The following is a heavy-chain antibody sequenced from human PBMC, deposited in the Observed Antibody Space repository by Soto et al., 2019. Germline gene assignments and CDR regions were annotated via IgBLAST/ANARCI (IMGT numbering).Heavy chain of an antibody. Sequence: QVQLVESGGGVVQPGTSRRLSCVGSGFTFRSYVIHWVRQAPGKGLEWVALTSYDGSNKDYGDSVKGRFTISRDNSRNTVDLEMDSLRREYTHLYYCARWGTTGGFDVCGQGTLVSVSS. CDR3: ARWGTTGGFDV. CDR1: GFTFRSYV. V-gene: IGHV3-33*05. CDR2: TSYDGSNK. D-gene: IGHD3-16*01. J-gene: IGHJ1*01.